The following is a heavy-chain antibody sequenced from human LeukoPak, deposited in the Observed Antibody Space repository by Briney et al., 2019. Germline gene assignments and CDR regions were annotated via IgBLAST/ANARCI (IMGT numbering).Heavy chain of an antibody. V-gene: IGHV3-23*01. D-gene: IGHD3-10*01. CDR2: ISGSGGST. J-gene: IGHJ3*02. Sequence: GGSLRLSCAASGFTFSRYAMSWVRQAPGKGLEGVSAISGSGGSTNYADSVKGRFAISRDNSKNTLYLQMNSLRAEDTAVYYCAKVANRGWGDAFDIWGQGTMVTVSS. CDR1: GFTFSRYA. CDR3: AKVANRGWGDAFDI.